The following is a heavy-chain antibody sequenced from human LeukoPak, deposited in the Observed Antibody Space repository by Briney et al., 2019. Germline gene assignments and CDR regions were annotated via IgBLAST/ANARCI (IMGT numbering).Heavy chain of an antibody. J-gene: IGHJ3*02. Sequence: GGSLRLSCAASGLTFSSYWMHWVRHAPGKGLVWVSRINIDGSTTNYADSVKGRFTISRDNAKNTVFLQMNSLRAEDTAVYYCARDLDYDSSGYPAFDIWGQGTMVTVSS. D-gene: IGHD3-22*01. V-gene: IGHV3-74*01. CDR3: ARDLDYDSSGYPAFDI. CDR2: INIDGSTT. CDR1: GLTFSSYW.